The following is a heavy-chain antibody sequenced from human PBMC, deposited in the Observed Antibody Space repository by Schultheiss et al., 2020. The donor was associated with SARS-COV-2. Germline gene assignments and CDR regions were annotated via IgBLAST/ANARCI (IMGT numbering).Heavy chain of an antibody. Sequence: ASVKVSCKASGYTFTRYYMHWVRQAPGQGLEWMGWINTNTGNPTYAQGFTGRFVFSLDTSVSTAYLQISSLKAEDTAVYYCARVALFYAFDIWGQGTMVTVSS. CDR1: GYTFTRYY. V-gene: IGHV7-4-1*02. CDR3: ARVALFYAFDI. CDR2: INTNTGNP. D-gene: IGHD3-3*01. J-gene: IGHJ3*02.